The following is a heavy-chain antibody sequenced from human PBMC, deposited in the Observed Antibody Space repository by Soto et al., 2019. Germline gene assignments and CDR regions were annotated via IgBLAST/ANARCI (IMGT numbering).Heavy chain of an antibody. CDR3: AKVDSSHAFDI. Sequence: PGGSLRLSCAASGFTFSSYGMHWVRQAPGKGLEWVAVISYDGSNKYYADSVKGRFTISRDNSKNTLYLQMNSLRAEDTAVYYCAKVDSSHAFDIWGQGTMVTVSS. CDR2: ISYDGSNK. V-gene: IGHV3-30*18. J-gene: IGHJ3*02. CDR1: GFTFSSYG.